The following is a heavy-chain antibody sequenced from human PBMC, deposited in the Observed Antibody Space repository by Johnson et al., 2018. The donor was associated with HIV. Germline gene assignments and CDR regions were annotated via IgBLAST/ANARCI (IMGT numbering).Heavy chain of an antibody. CDR3: ARDVGSGPAFDI. Sequence: QVQLVESGGSLVKPGGSMRLSCAASGFTFTDYYMTWIRQAPGKGLEWVSHISTSGGGIYYADSVKGRFTISRDNARNSLYLQMNSLRAEDTAVYYCARDVGSGPAFDIWGQGTMVTVSS. CDR1: GFTFTDYY. J-gene: IGHJ3*02. V-gene: IGHV3-11*04. D-gene: IGHD2-15*01. CDR2: ISTSGGGI.